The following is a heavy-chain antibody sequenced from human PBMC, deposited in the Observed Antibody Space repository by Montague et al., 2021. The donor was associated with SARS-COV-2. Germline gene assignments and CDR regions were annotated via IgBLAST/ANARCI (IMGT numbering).Heavy chain of an antibody. V-gene: IGHV3-30-3*01. CDR1: GFTFSSYA. CDR2: ISYDGINK. CDR3: VRAGFLGWFTTMFDY. J-gene: IGHJ4*02. D-gene: IGHD3/OR15-3a*01. Sequence: SLRLSCAASGFTFSSYAMHWVRQAPGKGLEWVALISYDGINKYYADSVEGRFTIARDNSKNTLYLQMSSLKPEDTAVYYCVRAGFLGWFTTMFDYWGQGTLVTVSS.